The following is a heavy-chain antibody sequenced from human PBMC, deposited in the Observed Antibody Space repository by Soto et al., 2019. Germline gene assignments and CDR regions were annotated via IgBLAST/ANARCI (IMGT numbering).Heavy chain of an antibody. J-gene: IGHJ5*02. D-gene: IGHD3-10*01. CDR3: ARGPDYYGSGNYYNPFDP. Sequence: XGTLSLTCTVSGGSISSYYWSGIRQPSGKGLEWIGRIYTSGSTNYNPSLKSRVSMSVDMSKNQFSLKVTSVTAADTAVYYCARGPDYYGSGNYYNPFDPWGQGTLVTVSS. CDR2: IYTSGST. V-gene: IGHV4-4*07. CDR1: GGSISSYY.